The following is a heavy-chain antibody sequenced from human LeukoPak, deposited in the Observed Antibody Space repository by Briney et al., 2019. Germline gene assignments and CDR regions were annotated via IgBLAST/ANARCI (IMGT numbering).Heavy chain of an antibody. CDR3: ARDVPVAGAPFDY. V-gene: IGHV3-48*02. Sequence: GGALRLSCAASVFTLDRYNMIWVRQAPGKGLEGVSSISSSSTSIYYTDSVKGRFTISRDNAKNSLYLQMNSLRDGDTAVYYCARDVPVAGAPFDYWGQGTLVTVSS. J-gene: IGHJ4*02. CDR1: VFTLDRYN. CDR2: ISSSSTSI. D-gene: IGHD6-19*01.